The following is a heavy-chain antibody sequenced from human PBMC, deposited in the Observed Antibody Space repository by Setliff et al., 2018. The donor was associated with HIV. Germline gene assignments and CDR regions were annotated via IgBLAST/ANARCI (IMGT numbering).Heavy chain of an antibody. J-gene: IGHJ4*02. CDR2: INPNSGAT. D-gene: IGHD1-26*01. CDR1: GYTFSGYY. V-gene: IGHV1-2*02. Sequence: VASVKVSCKSSGYTFSGYYLHWVRRAPGQGLEWMGWINPNSGATNYAQSFQGRVTMTRDTSISTAYMDLSSLTSDDTAVYYCALASIVSTARWNHWGRGTTVTVSS. CDR3: ALASIVSTARWNH.